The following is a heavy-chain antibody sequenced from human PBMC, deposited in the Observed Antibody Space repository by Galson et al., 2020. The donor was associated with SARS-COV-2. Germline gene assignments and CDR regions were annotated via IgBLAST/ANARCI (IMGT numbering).Heavy chain of an antibody. D-gene: IGHD3-22*01. CDR3: ASDPYRYYGSSGYFDY. Sequence: SETLSLTCTVSGASISSGDYHWSWIRQSPGGGLEWIGSIYYSGSTDYNPSLKSRVTMSVDTSNNQFSLMLRSVTAADTAVFFCASDPYRYYGSSGYFDYWGPGTVVTVSS. CDR1: GASISSGDYH. J-gene: IGHJ4*02. CDR2: IYYSGST. V-gene: IGHV4-30-4*01.